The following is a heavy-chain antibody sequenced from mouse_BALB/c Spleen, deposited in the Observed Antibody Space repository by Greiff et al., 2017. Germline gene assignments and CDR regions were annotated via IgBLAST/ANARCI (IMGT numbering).Heavy chain of an antibody. Sequence: QVQLQQSGAELARPGASVKLSCKASGYTFTSYWMQWVKQRPGQGLEWIGAIYPGDGDTRYTQKFKGKATLTADKSSSTAYMQLSSLASEDSAVYYCARGEYYYAMDYWGQGTSVTVSS. J-gene: IGHJ4*01. CDR2: IYPGDGDT. V-gene: IGHV1-87*01. CDR3: ARGEYYYAMDY. CDR1: GYTFTSYW.